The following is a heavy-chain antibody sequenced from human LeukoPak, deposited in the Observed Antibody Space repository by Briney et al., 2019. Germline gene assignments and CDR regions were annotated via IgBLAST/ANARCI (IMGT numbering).Heavy chain of an antibody. Sequence: SETLSLTCTDTGGSVSSGSYYWSWIRQPPGKGLEWIGYIYYSGSTNYNSSLKSRVTISVDTSKNQFSLKLSSVTAADTAVYYCARAGYDFWSGPYGMDVWGQGTTVTVSS. CDR3: ARAGYDFWSGPYGMDV. D-gene: IGHD3-3*01. V-gene: IGHV4-61*01. CDR1: GGSVSSGSYY. CDR2: IYYSGST. J-gene: IGHJ6*02.